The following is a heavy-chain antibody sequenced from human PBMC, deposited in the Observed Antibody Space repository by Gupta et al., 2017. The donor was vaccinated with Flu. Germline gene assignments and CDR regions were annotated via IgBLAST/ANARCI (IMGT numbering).Heavy chain of an antibody. V-gene: IGHV3-49*04. CDR3: VKSGSYFIFDD. CDR2: IRGKPWHAGT. CDR1: GFVFGDYG. J-gene: IGHJ4*02. D-gene: IGHD1-26*01. Sequence: EVPLEESGGGLVQPGRSLRLSCRGSGFVFGDYGMTWVRQAPGKGLEWIGFIRGKPWHAGTDYAAFAKGRFVISRDDSKGIVYLEMNSLKTEDTAVYHCVKSGSYFIFDDWGQGTAVTVSS.